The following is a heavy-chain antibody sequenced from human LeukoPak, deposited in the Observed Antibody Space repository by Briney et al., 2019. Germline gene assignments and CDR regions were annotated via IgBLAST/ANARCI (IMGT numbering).Heavy chain of an antibody. CDR2: ISSSGSTI. Sequence: GGSLRLSCAASGFTFGSYEMNWVRQAPGKGLEWVSYISSSGSTIYYADSVKGRFTISRDNAKNSLYLQMNSLRAEDTAVYYCARRHIVVVTAEHGMDVWGQGTTVTVSS. J-gene: IGHJ6*02. D-gene: IGHD2-21*02. CDR3: ARRHIVVVTAEHGMDV. CDR1: GFTFGSYE. V-gene: IGHV3-48*03.